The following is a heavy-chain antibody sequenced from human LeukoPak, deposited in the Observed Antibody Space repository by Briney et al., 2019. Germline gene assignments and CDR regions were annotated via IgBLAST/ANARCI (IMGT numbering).Heavy chain of an antibody. Sequence: GGSLRLSCAASGFTFSSYSMNWVRQAPGKGLEWVSYISSSGSTIYYADSVKGRFTISRDNAKNSLYLQMNSLRAEDTAVYYCARGGSSWYEYFQHWGQGTLVTVSS. J-gene: IGHJ1*01. D-gene: IGHD6-13*01. CDR2: ISSSGSTI. V-gene: IGHV3-48*04. CDR3: ARGGSSWYEYFQH. CDR1: GFTFSSYS.